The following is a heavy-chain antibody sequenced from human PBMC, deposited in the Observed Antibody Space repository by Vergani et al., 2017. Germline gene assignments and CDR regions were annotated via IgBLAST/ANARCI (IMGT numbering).Heavy chain of an antibody. V-gene: IGHV1-18*04. Sequence: QVQLVQSGAELKKPGASVSVSCKGSSHTFQTYGISWVRQAPGQGLEWMGWISAYNGNTNYAQKLQGRVTMTTDTSTSTAYMELRSLRSDDTAVYYCAREQWLPIDYFDYWGQGTLVTVSS. CDR3: AREQWLPIDYFDY. CDR1: SHTFQTYG. J-gene: IGHJ4*02. CDR2: ISAYNGNT. D-gene: IGHD6-19*01.